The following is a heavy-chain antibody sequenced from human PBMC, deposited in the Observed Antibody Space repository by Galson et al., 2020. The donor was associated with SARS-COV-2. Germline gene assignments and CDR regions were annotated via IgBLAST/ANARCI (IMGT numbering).Heavy chain of an antibody. V-gene: IGHV3-33*01. CDR3: ARSAAAEWYFDL. Sequence: GGSLSLSCAASGFTFSSYGMHWVRQAPGKGLEWVAVIWYDGSNKYYADSVKGRFTISRDNSKNTLYLQMNSLRAEDTAVYYCARSAAAEWYFDLWGRGTLVTVSS. D-gene: IGHD6-13*01. J-gene: IGHJ2*01. CDR2: IWYDGSNK. CDR1: GFTFSSYG.